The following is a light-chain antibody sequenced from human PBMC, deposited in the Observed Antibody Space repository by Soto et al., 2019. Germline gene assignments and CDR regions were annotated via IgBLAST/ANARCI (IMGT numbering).Light chain of an antibody. J-gene: IGLJ2*01. CDR1: SSDVGAYNS. V-gene: IGLV2-14*01. CDR3: SSYTSSSTLVV. Sequence: QSVLTQAASVSGSPGQSITISCTGTSSDVGAYNSVSWYQQHPGKAPKLMIYEVSNRPSGVSNRFSGSKSGNTASLTISGLQAEDEADYYCSSYTSSSTLVVFGGGTKLTVL. CDR2: EVS.